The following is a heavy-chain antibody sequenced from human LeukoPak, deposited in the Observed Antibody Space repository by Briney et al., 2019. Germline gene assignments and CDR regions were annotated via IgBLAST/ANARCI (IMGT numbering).Heavy chain of an antibody. D-gene: IGHD4-17*01. CDR3: TRDSGYYGDYDY. V-gene: IGHV1-2*06. CDR2: INPNSGGT. Sequence: ASVKVSCKASGYTFTGYYMHWVRQAPGQGLEWMGRINPNSGGTNYAQKFQGRVTMTRDTSISTAYMELSRLRSDDNAVYYCTRDSGYYGDYDYWGQGTLVTVSS. CDR1: GYTFTGYY. J-gene: IGHJ4*02.